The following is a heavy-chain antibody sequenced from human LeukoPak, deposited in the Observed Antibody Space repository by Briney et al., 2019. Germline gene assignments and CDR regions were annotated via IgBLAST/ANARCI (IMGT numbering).Heavy chain of an antibody. Sequence: PGGSLRLSCAASGFTFSSYGMHWVRQAPGKGLEWVTFIQYDGSNKYYADSVKGRFTISRDNSKNTLYLQMNSLRAEDTAVYYCEQWLVPMDWGQGTMVTVSS. CDR1: GFTFSSYG. V-gene: IGHV3-30*02. J-gene: IGHJ3*01. CDR3: EQWLVPMD. D-gene: IGHD6-19*01. CDR2: IQYDGSNK.